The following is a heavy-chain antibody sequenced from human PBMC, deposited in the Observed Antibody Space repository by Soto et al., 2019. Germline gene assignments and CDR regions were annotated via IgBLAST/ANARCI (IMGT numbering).Heavy chain of an antibody. D-gene: IGHD3-16*01. CDR1: GFTFSSYD. V-gene: IGHV3-13*01. CDR2: IGTAGDT. J-gene: IGHJ4*02. Sequence: GGSLRLSCVASGFTFSSYDMHWVRQATGKGLEWVSTIGTAGDTYYPGSVKGRFTISRENAKNSLYLQMNSLRAGDTAVYYCTRAWGRGLYQIDFWGQGTLVTVSS. CDR3: TRAWGRGLYQIDF.